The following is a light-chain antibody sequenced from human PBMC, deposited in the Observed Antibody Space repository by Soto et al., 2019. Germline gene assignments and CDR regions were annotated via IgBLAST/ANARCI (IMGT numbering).Light chain of an antibody. CDR1: QSVSSN. CDR2: GAS. CDR3: QQYNNWPRT. J-gene: IGKJ1*01. Sequence: EIVMTQSQATLSVSPGERAALSCGASQSVSSNLAWYQQKPGQAPRLLIYGASTRATGIPARFSGSGSGTEFTLTISSLQSEYFAVYYCQQYNNWPRTFGQGTKVDI. V-gene: IGKV3-15*01.